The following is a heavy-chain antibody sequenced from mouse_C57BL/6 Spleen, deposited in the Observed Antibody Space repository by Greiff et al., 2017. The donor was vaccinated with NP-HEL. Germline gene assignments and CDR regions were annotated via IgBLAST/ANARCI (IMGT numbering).Heavy chain of an antibody. D-gene: IGHD1-1*01. Sequence: QVQLKESGPELVKPGASVKISCKASGYAFSSSWMNWVKQRPGKGLEWIGRIYPGAGDTNYNGKFKGKATLTADKSSSTAYMQLSSLTSEDSAVYFCARRGYGSSYAYFDYWGQGTTLTVSS. J-gene: IGHJ2*01. CDR2: IYPGAGDT. CDR1: GYAFSSSW. CDR3: ARRGYGSSYAYFDY. V-gene: IGHV1-82*01.